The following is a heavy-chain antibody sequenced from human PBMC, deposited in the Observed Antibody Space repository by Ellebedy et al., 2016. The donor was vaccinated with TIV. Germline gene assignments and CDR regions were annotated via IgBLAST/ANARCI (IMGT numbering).Heavy chain of an antibody. V-gene: IGHV3-7*01. CDR1: GFTLNNYW. J-gene: IGHJ2*01. D-gene: IGHD4-17*01. CDR2: INEDGTKK. Sequence: GGSLRLSCTASGFTLNNYWMTWVRQAPGKGLEWVANINEDGTKKHCVDSVRGRFTISRDYAGNSLFLQMNSLGAEDTAVYYCARAIYGASYLWGRGTLVTVSS. CDR3: ARAIYGASYL.